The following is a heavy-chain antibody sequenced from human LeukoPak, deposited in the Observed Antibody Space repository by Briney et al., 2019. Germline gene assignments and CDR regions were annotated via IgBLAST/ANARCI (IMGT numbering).Heavy chain of an antibody. J-gene: IGHJ3*02. V-gene: IGHV4-59*03. CDR2: IYYNGNT. CDR1: GGSISGSY. Sequence: SETLSLTCTVSGGSISGSYWSWIRQSPGKGLEWIGYIYYNGNTDYNPSLRSRLTMSVDTSKNQFSLKLTSVTAADTALYYCAKGGWSLDIWGHGTMVTVSS. D-gene: IGHD6-19*01. CDR3: AKGGWSLDI.